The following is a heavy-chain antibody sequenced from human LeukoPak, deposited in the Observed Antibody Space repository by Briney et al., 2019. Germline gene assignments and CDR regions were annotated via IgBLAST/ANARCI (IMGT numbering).Heavy chain of an antibody. CDR3: ARALARPYYYYYMDV. CDR2: IETSGST. V-gene: IGHV4-61*02. CDR1: GGSISSGRYH. J-gene: IGHJ6*03. D-gene: IGHD6-6*01. Sequence: SETLSLTCTVSGGSISSGRYHWSWIRQPAGKGLEWIGRIETSGSTKYNPSLNSRVTISVDTSKNQFSLKLNSVTAADTAVYYCARALARPYYYYYMDVWGKGTTVTVSS.